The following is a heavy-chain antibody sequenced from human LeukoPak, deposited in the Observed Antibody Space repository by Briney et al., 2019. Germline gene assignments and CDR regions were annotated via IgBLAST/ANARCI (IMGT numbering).Heavy chain of an antibody. CDR3: ARDFSAPGSSSSYSWFDP. CDR1: GYTFTGYY. Sequence: ASVKASCKASGYTFTGYYMHWVRQAPGQGLEWMGWINPNSGGTNYAQKFQGRVTMTRDTSISTAYMELSRLRSDDTAVYYCARDFSAPGSSSSYSWFDPWGQGTLVTVSS. D-gene: IGHD6-6*01. J-gene: IGHJ5*02. V-gene: IGHV1-2*02. CDR2: INPNSGGT.